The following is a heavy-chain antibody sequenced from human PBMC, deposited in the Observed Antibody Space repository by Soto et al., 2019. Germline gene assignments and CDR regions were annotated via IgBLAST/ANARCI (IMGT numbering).Heavy chain of an antibody. J-gene: IGHJ4*02. D-gene: IGHD3-16*01. V-gene: IGHV1-18*01. CDR2: ISAYNGNT. CDR3: ARGGTPIDH. CDR1: GYTFTNFG. Sequence: QVQLVQSGAEVKKPGASVKVSCKASGYTFTNFGISWVRQAPGQGHEWMGWISAYNGNTNYAQQFQGRVTTTTDTRPSLAYMEARRLSFADTGVYYCARGGTPIDHWGQGTLVTVSS.